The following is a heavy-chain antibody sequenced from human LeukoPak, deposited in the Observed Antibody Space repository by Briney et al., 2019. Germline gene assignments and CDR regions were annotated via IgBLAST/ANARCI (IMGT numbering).Heavy chain of an antibody. Sequence: GGSLRLYCAASGFTFSSYAMSWVRQAPGKGLEWVSAISGSGGSTYYADSVKGRFTISRDNSKNALYLQMNSLRAEDTAVYYCAKDGRGYYDSSGFPNWFDPWGQGTLVTVSS. V-gene: IGHV3-23*01. CDR1: GFTFSSYA. D-gene: IGHD3-22*01. CDR2: ISGSGGST. J-gene: IGHJ5*02. CDR3: AKDGRGYYDSSGFPNWFDP.